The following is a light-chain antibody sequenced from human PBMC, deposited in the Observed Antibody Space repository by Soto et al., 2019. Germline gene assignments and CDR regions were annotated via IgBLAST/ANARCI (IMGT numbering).Light chain of an antibody. CDR2: AAS. V-gene: IGKV1-27*01. Sequence: IQMTQSPSSRSASVGDRVTITCRASQGISNYLAWYQQKPGKVPKLLIYAASTLQSGVPSRFSGSGSGTDFTLTISSLQPEDFATYYCQQSFSTLGWTFGQGTKVDIK. J-gene: IGKJ1*01. CDR3: QQSFSTLGWT. CDR1: QGISNY.